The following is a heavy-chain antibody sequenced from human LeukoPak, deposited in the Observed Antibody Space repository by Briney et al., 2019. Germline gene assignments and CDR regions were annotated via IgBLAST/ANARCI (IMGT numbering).Heavy chain of an antibody. CDR3: AKDQYESSGWYEFLDY. V-gene: IGHV3-23*01. Sequence: PGGSLRLSCAASGFTFSSYAMSWVRQAPGKGLEWVSAISGSGGTPYYADSVKGRFTISRDNSKNTLYLQMNSLRAEDAALYYCAKDQYESSGWYEFLDYWGQGTLVTVSS. CDR1: GFTFSSYA. D-gene: IGHD6-19*01. J-gene: IGHJ4*02. CDR2: ISGSGGTP.